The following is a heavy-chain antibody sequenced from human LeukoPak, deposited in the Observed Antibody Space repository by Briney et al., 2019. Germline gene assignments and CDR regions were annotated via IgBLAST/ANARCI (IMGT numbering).Heavy chain of an antibody. CDR2: IIPILGIA. V-gene: IGHV1-69*04. CDR3: ARGPVVPYYGMDV. D-gene: IGHD2-15*01. J-gene: IGHJ6*02. Sequence: GASVTVSCKASGGTFSSYAISWVRQAPGQGLEWMGRIIPILGIANYAQKFQGRVTITADKSTSTAYMELSSLRSEDTAVYYCARGPVVPYYGMDVWGQGTTVTVSS. CDR1: GGTFSSYA.